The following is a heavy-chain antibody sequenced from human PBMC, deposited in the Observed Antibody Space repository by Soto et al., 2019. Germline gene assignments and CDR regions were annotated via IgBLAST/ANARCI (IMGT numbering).Heavy chain of an antibody. CDR1: GFTFDDYT. J-gene: IGHJ6*02. Sequence: EVQLVESGGVVVQPGGSLRLSCAASGFTFDDYTMHWVRQAPGRGWEWFSLFIWVGGSTNFADSVKGRFTISRDNRKNSLYLQMNSLRTEDTALYYCAKDDAKLGLVDYYYYGMDVWGQGTTVTVSS. D-gene: IGHD2-2*03. CDR3: AKDDAKLGLVDYYYYGMDV. V-gene: IGHV3-43*01. CDR2: FIWVGGST.